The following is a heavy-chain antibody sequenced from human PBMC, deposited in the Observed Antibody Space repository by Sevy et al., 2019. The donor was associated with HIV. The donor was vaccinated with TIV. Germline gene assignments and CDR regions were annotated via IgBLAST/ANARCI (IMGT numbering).Heavy chain of an antibody. J-gene: IGHJ3*02. D-gene: IGHD3-16*02. Sequence: GGSLRLSCAASGFTFSSYGMHWVRQAPGKGLEWVAVIWYDGSNKYYADSVKGRFTISRDNSKNTLYLQMNSLGAEDTAVYYCARVKRSNDYVWGSYRYWNAFDIWGQGTMVTVSS. V-gene: IGHV3-33*01. CDR2: IWYDGSNK. CDR1: GFTFSSYG. CDR3: ARVKRSNDYVWGSYRYWNAFDI.